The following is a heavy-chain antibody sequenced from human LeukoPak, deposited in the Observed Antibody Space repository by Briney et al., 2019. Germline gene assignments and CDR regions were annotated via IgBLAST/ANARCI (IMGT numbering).Heavy chain of an antibody. Sequence: SETLSLTCTVSGGSISTYYWSWIRQPAGKGLEWIGRIYTSGSTNYNPSLKSRVTISVDTSKNQFSLKLSSVTAADTAVYYCARNGYSSSWSPGNFDYWGQGTLVTVSS. CDR3: ARNGYSSSWSPGNFDY. CDR2: IYTSGST. CDR1: GGSISTYY. D-gene: IGHD6-13*01. V-gene: IGHV4-4*07. J-gene: IGHJ4*02.